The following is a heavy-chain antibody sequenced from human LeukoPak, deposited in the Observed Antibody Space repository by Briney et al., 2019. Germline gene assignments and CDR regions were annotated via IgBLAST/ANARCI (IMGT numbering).Heavy chain of an antibody. J-gene: IGHJ4*02. CDR3: ATDLGSSRPNF. V-gene: IGHV3-7*01. D-gene: IGHD6-13*01. CDR2: IKQDGSEK. CDR1: GFSFSTYW. Sequence: PGGSLRLSCAASGFSFSTYWVSWVRQAPGKGLEWVANIKQDGSEKYYVDSAKGRFTISRDNAKNSLYLQMNSLRAEDTAVYYCATDLGSSRPNFWGQGILVTVSS.